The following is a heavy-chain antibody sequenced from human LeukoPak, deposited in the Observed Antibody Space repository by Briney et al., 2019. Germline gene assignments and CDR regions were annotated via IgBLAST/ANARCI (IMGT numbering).Heavy chain of an antibody. D-gene: IGHD2-15*01. Sequence: GGSLRLSCAASGFTFSTYYMSWVRQAPGKGLEWVANIKQDGSEKYYVDSVKGRFTISRDNAKNSLYLQMNSLRAEDTAVYYCARDRDVVVRWFDYWGQGSLVTVSS. CDR3: ARDRDVVVRWFDY. CDR2: IKQDGSEK. V-gene: IGHV3-7*01. CDR1: GFTFSTYY. J-gene: IGHJ5*01.